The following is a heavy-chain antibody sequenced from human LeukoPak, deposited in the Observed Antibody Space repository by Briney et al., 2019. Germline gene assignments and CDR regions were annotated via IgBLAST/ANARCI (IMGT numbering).Heavy chain of an antibody. CDR3: ARSSVGSGSNFDY. D-gene: IGHD3-10*01. CDR2: IYINGIT. V-gene: IGHV4-4*07. CDR1: GGSISSYY. J-gene: IGHJ4*02. Sequence: PSETLSLTCTVSGGSISSYYWSWIRHPAGKGLEWIGRIYINGITNYNPSLKSRVTMSVDTSKNHFSLNLSSVTAADTAMYYCARSSVGSGSNFDYWGQGTLVTVSS.